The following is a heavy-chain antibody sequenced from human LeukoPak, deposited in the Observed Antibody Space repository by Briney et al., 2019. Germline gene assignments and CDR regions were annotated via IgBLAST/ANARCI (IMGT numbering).Heavy chain of an antibody. J-gene: IGHJ4*02. V-gene: IGHV4-34*01. CDR2: INHSGST. CDR1: GGSFSGYY. Sequence: SETLSLTCAVYGGSFSGYYWSWIRPPPGKGLEWIGEINHSGSTNYNPSLKSRVTISVDTSKNQFSLKLSSVTAADTAVYYCARRSGYLDYWGQGTLVTVSS. D-gene: IGHD2-15*01. CDR3: ARRSGYLDY.